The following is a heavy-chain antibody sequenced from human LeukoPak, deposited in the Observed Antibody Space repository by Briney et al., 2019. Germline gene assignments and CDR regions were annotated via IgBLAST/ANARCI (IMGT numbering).Heavy chain of an antibody. D-gene: IGHD3/OR15-3a*01. CDR2: INPNSGGT. Sequence: ASVKVSCKASGYTFTGYYMHWVRQAPGQGLEWMGWINPNSGGTNYAQKFQGRVTMTRDTSISTAYMELSRLRSDDTAVYYCARVRAQRVMIFGPVADAFDIWGQGTMVTVSS. CDR3: ARVRAQRVMIFGPVADAFDI. V-gene: IGHV1-2*02. CDR1: GYTFTGYY. J-gene: IGHJ3*02.